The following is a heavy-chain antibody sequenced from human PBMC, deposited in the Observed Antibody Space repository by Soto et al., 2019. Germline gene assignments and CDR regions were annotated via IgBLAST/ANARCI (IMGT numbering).Heavy chain of an antibody. V-gene: IGHV4-59*02. J-gene: IGHJ4*02. CDR2: IYFSGGT. Sequence: SETLSLTSTASGNSVSSSYRSWLRQPPGKGLEWIGYIYFSGGTNYTPYLKSRLTISIDTSKNQFSLRLSSVTAADTAVYYCARVRYSHPYLGYFDYWGQGALVTVSS. CDR3: ARVRYSHPYLGYFDY. CDR1: GNSVSSSY. D-gene: IGHD5-18*01.